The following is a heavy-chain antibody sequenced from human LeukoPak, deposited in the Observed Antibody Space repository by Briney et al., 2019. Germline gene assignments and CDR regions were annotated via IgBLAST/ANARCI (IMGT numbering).Heavy chain of an antibody. Sequence: GGSLRLSCAASGFTFSSYSMNWVRQAPGKGLEWVSSISSSSSYIYYADSVKGRFTISRDNAKNSLYLQMNSLRAEDTAVYYCARGPGKIAVADDYWGQGTLVTVSS. J-gene: IGHJ4*02. CDR2: ISSSSSYI. D-gene: IGHD6-19*01. CDR3: ARGPGKIAVADDY. V-gene: IGHV3-21*01. CDR1: GFTFSSYS.